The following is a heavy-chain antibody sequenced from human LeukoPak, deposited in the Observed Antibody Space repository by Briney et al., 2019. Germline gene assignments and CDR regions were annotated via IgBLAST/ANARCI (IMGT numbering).Heavy chain of an antibody. V-gene: IGHV3-30*18. J-gene: IGHJ4*02. D-gene: IGHD7-27*01. Sequence: GRSLRLSCAASGFTFSSYGMHWVRQAPGKGLEWVAVISYDGSNKYYADSVKGRFTISRDNSKNTLYLQMNSLRAEDTAVYYCAKKFRDGEYYFDYWGQGTLVTVSS. CDR3: AKKFRDGEYYFDY. CDR1: GFTFSSYG. CDR2: ISYDGSNK.